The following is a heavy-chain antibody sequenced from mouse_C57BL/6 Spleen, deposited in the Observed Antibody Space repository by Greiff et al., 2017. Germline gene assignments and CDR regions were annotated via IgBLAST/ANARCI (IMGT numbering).Heavy chain of an antibody. J-gene: IGHJ2*02. CDR2: INYDGSST. V-gene: IGHV5-16*01. CDR3: ARGEGTGTYFDY. Sequence: DVKLVESEGGLVQPGSSMKLSCTASGFTFSDYYMAWVRQVPEKGLEWVANINYDGSSTYYLDSLKSRFIISRDNAKNILYLQMSSLKSEDTATYYCARGEGTGTYFDYWGQGTSLTVSS. CDR1: GFTFSDYY. D-gene: IGHD4-1*01.